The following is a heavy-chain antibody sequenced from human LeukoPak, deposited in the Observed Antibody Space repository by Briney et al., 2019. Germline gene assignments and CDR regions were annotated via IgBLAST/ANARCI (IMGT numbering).Heavy chain of an antibody. V-gene: IGHV4-39*07. Sequence: SETLSPTCTVSGGSISSSSYYWGWIRQLPGKGLEWIGSIYYSGSTYYNPSLKSRVTISVDTSKNQFSLKLSSVTAADTAVYYCARDAGIAAADDAFDIWGQGTMVTVSS. CDR1: GGSISSSSYY. J-gene: IGHJ3*02. CDR3: ARDAGIAAADDAFDI. D-gene: IGHD6-13*01. CDR2: IYYSGST.